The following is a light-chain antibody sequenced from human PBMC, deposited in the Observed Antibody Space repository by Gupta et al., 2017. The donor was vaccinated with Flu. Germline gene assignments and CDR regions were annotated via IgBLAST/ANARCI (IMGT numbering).Light chain of an antibody. V-gene: IGKV4-1*01. Sequence: DIVMTQSPESLAVSLGERATINCKSSQGVLWSSNNKNYLAWYQQKPGQPPKLLIYWASTRESGVPDRFSGRGSGTDFTLTISSPQAEDVAVYYCQQYHSTWTFGQGTKVEIK. CDR3: QQYHSTWT. J-gene: IGKJ1*01. CDR1: QGVLWSSNNKNY. CDR2: WAS.